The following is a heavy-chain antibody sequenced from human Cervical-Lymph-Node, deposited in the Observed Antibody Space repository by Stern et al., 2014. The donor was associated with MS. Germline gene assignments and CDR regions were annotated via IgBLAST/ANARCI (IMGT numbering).Heavy chain of an antibody. J-gene: IGHJ4*02. Sequence: QVTLKASGPTLVKPTQTLTLTCSFSGFSLSTSGVNVGLFRQPPGKALEWLGFIFWDDDKRYRPPLKTRLTITKHASENQVVLTMTNVDPLDTATYYCAHRRVQSDAWPTTFDYWGPGTLVTVSS. V-gene: IGHV2-5*02. CDR3: AHRRVQSDAWPTTFDY. D-gene: IGHD1-1*01. CDR1: GFSLSTSGVN. CDR2: IFWDDDK.